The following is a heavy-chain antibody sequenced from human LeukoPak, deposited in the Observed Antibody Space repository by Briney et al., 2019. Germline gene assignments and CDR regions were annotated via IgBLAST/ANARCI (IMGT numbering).Heavy chain of an antibody. CDR1: GFTFSDYY. Sequence: GGSLRLSCAASGFTFSDYYMSWIRQAPGKGLEWVSYISSSGSAIYYTDSVRGRFTISRDNAKNSLYLQMNSLRAEDTAVYYCARAMMEWDLLNHFDYWGQGTLVTVSS. CDR2: ISSSGSAI. D-gene: IGHD1-26*01. J-gene: IGHJ4*02. CDR3: ARAMMEWDLLNHFDY. V-gene: IGHV3-11*01.